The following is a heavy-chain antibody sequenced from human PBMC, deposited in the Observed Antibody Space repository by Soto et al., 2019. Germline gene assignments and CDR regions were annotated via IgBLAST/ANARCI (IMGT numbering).Heavy chain of an antibody. CDR1: GYTFTGHY. Sequence: ASVKVSCKASGYTFTGHYIHWVREAPGQGLEWVGWISPYSGDTNYEQKFQGRVTMTRDTSKTTAYMELSRLRSDDTAVYYCARIFIATGGRALDSWGQGTLVTVSS. CDR2: ISPYSGDT. J-gene: IGHJ4*02. D-gene: IGHD6-13*01. CDR3: ARIFIATGGRALDS. V-gene: IGHV1-2*02.